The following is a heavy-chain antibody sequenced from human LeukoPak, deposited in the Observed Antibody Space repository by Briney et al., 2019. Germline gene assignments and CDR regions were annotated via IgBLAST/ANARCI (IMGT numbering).Heavy chain of an antibody. D-gene: IGHD3-22*01. V-gene: IGHV1-69*05. CDR1: GYTFTSYG. Sequence: SVKVSCKASGYTFTSYGISWVRQAPGQGLEWMGRIIPIFGTANYAQKFQGRVTITTDESTSTAYMELSSLRSEDTAVYYCARDRSYYDSSGFLDYWGQGTLVTVSS. CDR2: IIPIFGTA. J-gene: IGHJ4*02. CDR3: ARDRSYYDSSGFLDY.